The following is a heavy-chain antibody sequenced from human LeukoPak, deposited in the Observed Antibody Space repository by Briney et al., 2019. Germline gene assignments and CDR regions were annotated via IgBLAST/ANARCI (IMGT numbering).Heavy chain of an antibody. Sequence: GGSLRLSCAASGFTFSSYAMSWVRQAPGKGLEWVSAISGSGGSTYYADSVKGRFTISRDNSKNTLYLQMNSLRAEDTAVYYCAKYPGYSSGWYGVRAEYSQHWGQGTLVTVSS. V-gene: IGHV3-23*01. CDR3: AKYPGYSSGWYGVRAEYSQH. CDR2: ISGSGGST. D-gene: IGHD6-19*01. CDR1: GFTFSSYA. J-gene: IGHJ1*01.